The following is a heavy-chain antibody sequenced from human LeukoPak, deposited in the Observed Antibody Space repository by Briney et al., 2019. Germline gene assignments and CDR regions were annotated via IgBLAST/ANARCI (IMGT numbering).Heavy chain of an antibody. Sequence: PSETLSLTCTVTGGSISGYHWNWIRQSPGKGLEWIANIYYTGIADYNPSLKSRVTTSVDTSKNGISLILSSVTAADTAVYYCARKTYCSGGRCYGENWFDPWGQGTLVTVSS. J-gene: IGHJ5*02. CDR2: IYYTGIA. CDR1: GGSISGYH. D-gene: IGHD2-15*01. CDR3: ARKTYCSGGRCYGENWFDP. V-gene: IGHV4-59*08.